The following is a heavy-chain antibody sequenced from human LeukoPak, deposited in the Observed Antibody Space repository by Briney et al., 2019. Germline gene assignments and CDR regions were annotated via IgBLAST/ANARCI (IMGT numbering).Heavy chain of an antibody. Sequence: GASVKVSCKASGYTFTSYDINWVRQATGQGLEWMGWMNPNSGNTGYAQKFQGRVTMTRNTSISTAYMELSSLGSEDTAVYYCARGNGWALANNWFDPWGQGTLVTVSS. CDR2: MNPNSGNT. CDR3: ARGNGWALANNWFDP. J-gene: IGHJ5*02. V-gene: IGHV1-8*01. D-gene: IGHD5-24*01. CDR1: GYTFTSYD.